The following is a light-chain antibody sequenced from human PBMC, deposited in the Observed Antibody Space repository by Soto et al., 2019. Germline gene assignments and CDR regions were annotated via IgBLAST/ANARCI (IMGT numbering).Light chain of an antibody. J-gene: IGLJ3*02. V-gene: IGLV2-8*01. CDR1: SSDVGGYNY. CDR2: EVS. Sequence: QSVLTQPPSASGSPGQSVTISCTGTSSDVGGYNYVSWYQQYPGRAPKLMIYEVSKRPSGVPDRFSGSKSGNTASLTVSGLQAEDEADYYCSSYAGSHNLVFGGGTQLTV. CDR3: SSYAGSHNLV.